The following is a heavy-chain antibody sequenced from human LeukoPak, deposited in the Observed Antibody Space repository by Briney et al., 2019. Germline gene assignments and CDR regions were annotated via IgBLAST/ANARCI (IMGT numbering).Heavy chain of an antibody. CDR1: GGSISSYY. Sequence: SETLSLTCTVSGGSISSYYWSWIRQPPGKGLEWIGYIYYSGSTNYNPSLKSRVTISVDTSKNQFSLKLRSMTAADTAVYYCARSYSSGPFDLWGQGTLVIASS. J-gene: IGHJ4*02. CDR3: ARSYSSGPFDL. CDR2: IYYSGST. V-gene: IGHV4-59*01. D-gene: IGHD6-19*01.